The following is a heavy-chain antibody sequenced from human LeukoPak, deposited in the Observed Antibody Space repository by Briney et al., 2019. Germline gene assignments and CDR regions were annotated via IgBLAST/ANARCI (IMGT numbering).Heavy chain of an antibody. V-gene: IGHV4-39*01. CDR3: ARSDGSGSSYY. Sequence: KPSETLSLTCIVSGGSISSSNYYWGWIRQSPGKGLEWIGSIYSRGSTYYNPSLKSRVTISVDTSKNQFSLKLSSVTAADTAVYYCARSDGSGSSYYWGQGTLVTVSS. J-gene: IGHJ4*02. D-gene: IGHD3-10*01. CDR1: GGSISSSNYY. CDR2: IYSRGST.